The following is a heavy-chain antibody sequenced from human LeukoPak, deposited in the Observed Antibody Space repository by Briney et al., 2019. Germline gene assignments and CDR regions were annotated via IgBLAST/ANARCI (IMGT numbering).Heavy chain of an antibody. CDR2: INPNSGGT. Sequence: ASVKVSCKASGYTFTGYYMHCGRRAPAEKLEWMVWINPNSGGTNYAQKFQGRVTMTRDTSISTAYMELSRLRSDDTAVYYCARDRRMVAATPFDYWGQGTLVTVSS. CDR1: GYTFTGYY. V-gene: IGHV1-2*02. D-gene: IGHD2-15*01. J-gene: IGHJ4*02. CDR3: ARDRRMVAATPFDY.